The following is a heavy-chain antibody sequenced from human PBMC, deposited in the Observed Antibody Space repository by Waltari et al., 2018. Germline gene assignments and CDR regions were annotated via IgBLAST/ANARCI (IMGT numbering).Heavy chain of an antibody. CDR3: ARHAAYGDYGLYYYYGMDV. CDR1: GYSISSGYS. Sequence: QVQLQESGPGLVKPSETLSLTCAVSGYSISSGYSWGWIRQPPGKGLEWIGSIYHSGSTYYNPSLKSRVTISVDTSKNQFSLKLSSVTAADTAVYYCARHAAYGDYGLYYYYGMDVWGQGTTVTVSS. J-gene: IGHJ6*02. CDR2: IYHSGST. V-gene: IGHV4-38-2*01. D-gene: IGHD4-17*01.